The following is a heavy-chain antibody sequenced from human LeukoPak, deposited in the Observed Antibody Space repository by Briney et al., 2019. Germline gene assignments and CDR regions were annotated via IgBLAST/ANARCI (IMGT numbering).Heavy chain of an antibody. CDR1: GFTFSKYW. D-gene: IGHD3-22*01. J-gene: IGHJ3*02. V-gene: IGHV3-7*01. CDR2: IRGDGSVK. CDR3: SRDTNYYDSSRHYFDAFDI. Sequence: GRSLRLSCAASGFTFSKYWMTWVRQAPGKGLEWVANIRGDGSVKYLLDSVKGRFTISRDNVKNSLSLEMNNLRAEDTAVYYCSRDTNYYDSSRHYFDAFDIWGQGTMVTVSS.